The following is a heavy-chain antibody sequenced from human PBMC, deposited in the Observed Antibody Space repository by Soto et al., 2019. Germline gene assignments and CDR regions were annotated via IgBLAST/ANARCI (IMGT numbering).Heavy chain of an antibody. Sequence: GRRRGYGATSRLSSNNYKKHWVRPAQGKGLVWVSSINSDGSSTSYADSVKGRFTISRDNAKNTLYLQMNSLRAEDTAVYYCARYPTEEEATHYWRQVSPVTV. J-gene: IGHJ4*02. V-gene: IGHV3-74*01. CDR1: RLSSNNYK. D-gene: IGHD4-4*01. CDR3: ARYPTEEEATHY. CDR2: INSDGSST.